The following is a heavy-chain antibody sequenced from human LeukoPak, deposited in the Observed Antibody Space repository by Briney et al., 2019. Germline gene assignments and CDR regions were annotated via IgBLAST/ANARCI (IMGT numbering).Heavy chain of an antibody. V-gene: IGHV3-30-3*01. CDR2: ISYDGSNK. D-gene: IGHD6-13*01. J-gene: IGHJ4*02. CDR3: ATTGGSWYDGSLDY. CDR1: GFTFSSYA. Sequence: GGSLRLSCAASGFTFSSYAMHWVRQAPGKGLEWVAVISYDGSNKYYADSVKGRFTISRDNSKNTLYLQMNSLRAEDTAVYYCATTGGSWYDGSLDYWGQGTLVTVSS.